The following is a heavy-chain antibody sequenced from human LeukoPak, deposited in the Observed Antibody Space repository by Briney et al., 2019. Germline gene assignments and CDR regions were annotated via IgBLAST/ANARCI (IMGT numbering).Heavy chain of an antibody. Sequence: PSETLSLTCTVSGGSINSYYWSWIRQPAGKGLEWIGRIYTSGTTNYNPSLKSRVTMSVDTSKKQFSLKLSSVTAADTAVYYCARAGDFWSGYPSRNYMDVWGKGTTVTVSS. CDR3: ARAGDFWSGYPSRNYMDV. V-gene: IGHV4-4*07. J-gene: IGHJ6*03. CDR1: GGSINSYY. CDR2: IYTSGTT. D-gene: IGHD3-3*01.